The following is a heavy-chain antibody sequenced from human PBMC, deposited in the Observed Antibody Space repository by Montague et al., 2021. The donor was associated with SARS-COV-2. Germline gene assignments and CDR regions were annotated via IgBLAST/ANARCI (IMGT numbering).Heavy chain of an antibody. CDR2: IYYSGST. J-gene: IGHJ3*02. D-gene: IGHD3-3*01. Sequence: SETLSLTCTVSGGSLSSSSYYWGWIRQPPGKGLEWIGSIYYSGSTYYNPSLKSRVTISVDTSKNQFSLKLSPVTAADTAVYYCARHGLAGITIFGVVTPRGGFDIWGQGTMVTGSS. CDR3: ARHGLAGITIFGVVTPRGGFDI. CDR1: GGSLSSSSYY. V-gene: IGHV4-39*01.